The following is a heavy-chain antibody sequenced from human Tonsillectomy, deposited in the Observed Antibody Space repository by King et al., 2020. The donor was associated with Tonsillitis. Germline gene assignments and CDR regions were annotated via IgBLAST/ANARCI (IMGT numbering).Heavy chain of an antibody. CDR1: GFIFSSYS. Sequence: DVQLVESGGGLVQPGGSLRLSCAASGFIFSSYSMNWVRQAPGKGLEWVSYISSTTSTIYYADSAKGRFTISRDNAKNSLYLQMNGLRAEDTAVYYCARVGLAYDFWIAYPDYYYGMDVWGQGTTVTVSS. CDR2: ISSTTSTI. V-gene: IGHV3-48*01. CDR3: ARVGLAYDFWIAYPDYYYGMDV. D-gene: IGHD3-3*01. J-gene: IGHJ6*02.